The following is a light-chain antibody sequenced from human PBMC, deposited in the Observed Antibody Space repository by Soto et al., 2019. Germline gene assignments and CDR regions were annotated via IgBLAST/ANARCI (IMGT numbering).Light chain of an antibody. CDR3: CSYAGSSTSWV. CDR1: SSNIGTNY. CDR2: RNN. J-gene: IGLJ3*02. V-gene: IGLV1-47*01. Sequence: QSVLTQPPSASGTPGQRVTISCSGSSSNIGTNYVYWYQQLPGPAPKLLIYRNNQRPSGVPDRFSGSKSGTSASLTISGLQAEDEADYYCCSYAGSSTSWVFGGGTKLTVL.